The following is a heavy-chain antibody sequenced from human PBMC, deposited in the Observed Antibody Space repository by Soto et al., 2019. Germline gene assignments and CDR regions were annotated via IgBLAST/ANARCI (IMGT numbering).Heavy chain of an antibody. CDR2: ILPISGAA. J-gene: IGHJ4*02. V-gene: IGHV1-69*01. Sequence: QVQLVQSGAEVKKPGSSVKVSCKLFGVTFSNYRISWVRQAPGQGLEWMGGILPISGAANYAQKFQGRVTITADESTSTAYMERSSLGSEDPAVYYCARGGGKYYGSGNYAFDYWGQGTLVTVSS. CDR1: GVTFSNYR. CDR3: ARGGGKYYGSGNYAFDY. D-gene: IGHD3-10*01.